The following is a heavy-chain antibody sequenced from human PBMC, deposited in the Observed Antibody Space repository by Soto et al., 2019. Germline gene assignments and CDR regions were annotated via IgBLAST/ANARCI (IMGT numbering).Heavy chain of an antibody. CDR3: ARGRGRYIYTYYFDY. V-gene: IGHV1-69*13. D-gene: IGHD1-20*01. Sequence: SVKASCKASGGTFSSYAISWVRQAPGQGLEWMGGIIPIFGTANYAQKFQGRVTITADESTSTAYMELSSLRSEDTAVYYCARGRGRYIYTYYFDYWGQGTLVTVSS. CDR2: IIPIFGTA. J-gene: IGHJ4*02. CDR1: GGTFSSYA.